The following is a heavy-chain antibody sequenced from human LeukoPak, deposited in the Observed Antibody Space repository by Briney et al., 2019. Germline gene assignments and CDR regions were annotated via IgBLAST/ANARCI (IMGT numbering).Heavy chain of an antibody. CDR3: ASRGYSYAPLYYMDV. D-gene: IGHD5-18*01. J-gene: IGHJ6*03. CDR1: GFTFSSYS. Sequence: GGSLRLSCAASGFTFSSYSMNWVRQAPGKGLEWVSYISSSSSTIYYADSVKGRFTISRDNAKNSLYLQMNSLRAEDTAVYYCASRGYSYAPLYYMDVWGKGTTVTVSS. CDR2: ISSSSSTI. V-gene: IGHV3-48*01.